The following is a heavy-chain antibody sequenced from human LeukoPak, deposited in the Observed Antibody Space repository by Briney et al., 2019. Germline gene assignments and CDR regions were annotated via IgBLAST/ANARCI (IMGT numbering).Heavy chain of an antibody. CDR3: AKGGATVTTWFDY. V-gene: IGHV3-9*03. J-gene: IGHJ4*02. CDR1: GFTFDDNA. D-gene: IGHD4-17*01. CDR2: IRWNSGTI. Sequence: GRSLRLSCAASGFTFDDNAIHWVRQAPGKGLEWVSGIRWNSGTIYYADSVKGRFTISRDNAKNSLYLQMNSLRVEDMALYYCAKGGATVTTWFDYWGQGTLVTVSS.